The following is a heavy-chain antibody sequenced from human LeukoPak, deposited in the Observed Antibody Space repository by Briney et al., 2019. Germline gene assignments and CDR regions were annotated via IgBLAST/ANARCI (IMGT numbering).Heavy chain of an antibody. J-gene: IGHJ4*02. CDR1: GYTFTSYG. CDR3: ARDVKPYYYDSSGYYSDY. CDR2: ISAYNGNT. V-gene: IGHV1-18*01. D-gene: IGHD3-22*01. Sequence: ASVKVSCKASGYTFTSYGISWVRQAPGQGLEWMGWISAYNGNTNYAQKLQGRVTMTTDTSTSTAYMELRSLRSDDTAVYYCARDVKPYYYDSSGYYSDYWGQGTLVTVSS.